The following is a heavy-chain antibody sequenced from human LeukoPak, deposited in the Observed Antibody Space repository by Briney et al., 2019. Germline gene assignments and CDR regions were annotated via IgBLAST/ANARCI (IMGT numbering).Heavy chain of an antibody. D-gene: IGHD3-16*01. V-gene: IGHV3-33*01. CDR1: GFTFSSYG. CDR3: ARAGNVWGSYCFDY. CDR2: IWYDGSNK. Sequence: GGSLRLSCAASGFTFSSYGMHWVRQAPGKGLEWVAVIWYDGSNKYYADSVKGRFTISRDNAKNSLYLQMNSLRAEDTAVYYCARAGNVWGSYCFDYWGQGTLVTVSS. J-gene: IGHJ4*02.